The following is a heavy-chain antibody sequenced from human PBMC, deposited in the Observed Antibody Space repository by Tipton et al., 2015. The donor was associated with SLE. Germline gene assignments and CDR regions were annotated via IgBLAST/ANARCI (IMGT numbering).Heavy chain of an antibody. J-gene: IGHJ4*02. D-gene: IGHD4-17*01. CDR3: ATDPNGVYGSVEY. V-gene: IGHV4-39*07. CDR1: GGSINIRNYY. CDR2: IYYTGST. Sequence: TLSLTCIVSGGSINIRNYYWGWIRQPPGKGLEWIASIYYTGSTYYNLSLRSRVTISVDTSRNQFSLKLSSVTAADTAIYYCATDPNGVYGSVEYWGQGALVTVSS.